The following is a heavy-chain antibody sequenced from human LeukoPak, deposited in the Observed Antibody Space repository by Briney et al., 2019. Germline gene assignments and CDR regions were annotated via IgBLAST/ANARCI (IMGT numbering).Heavy chain of an antibody. D-gene: IGHD3-22*01. Sequence: ASVQVSCQASGYTFTSYGISWVRQAPGQGLEWMGWISAYNGNTNYAQKLQGRVTMTTDTSTSTAYMELSSLRSEDTAVYYCALNGHYYDSSGYFNWGQGTLVTVSS. CDR1: GYTFTSYG. V-gene: IGHV1-18*01. J-gene: IGHJ4*02. CDR3: ALNGHYYDSSGYFN. CDR2: ISAYNGNT.